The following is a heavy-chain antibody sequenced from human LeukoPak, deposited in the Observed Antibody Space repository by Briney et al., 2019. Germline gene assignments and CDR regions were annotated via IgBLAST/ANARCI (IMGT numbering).Heavy chain of an antibody. CDR3: AKGDGRQWLAGHAFDI. CDR2: ISYDGSNK. V-gene: IGHV3-30*18. CDR1: GFTFSSYG. Sequence: GGSLRLSCAASGFTFSSYGMHWVRQAPGKGREWVAVISYDGSNKYYADSVKGRFTISRDNSKNTLYLQMNSLRAEDTAVYYCAKGDGRQWLAGHAFDIWGQGTMVTVSS. D-gene: IGHD6-19*01. J-gene: IGHJ3*02.